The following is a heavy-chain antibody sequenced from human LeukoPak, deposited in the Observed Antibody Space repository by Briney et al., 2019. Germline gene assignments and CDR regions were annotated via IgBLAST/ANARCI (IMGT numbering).Heavy chain of an antibody. CDR3: ARAPVATPSEFDY. D-gene: IGHD5-12*01. Sequence: SQTLSLTCAVSGDSISSGGYWWSWIRQHPGKGPEWIGYISYGGKADYNPSLKSRVAISADTPKNQFSLKLSSTTAADTAVYYCARAPVATPSEFDYWGQGTLVTVSS. CDR2: ISYGGKA. CDR1: GDSISSGGYW. J-gene: IGHJ4*02. V-gene: IGHV4-31*11.